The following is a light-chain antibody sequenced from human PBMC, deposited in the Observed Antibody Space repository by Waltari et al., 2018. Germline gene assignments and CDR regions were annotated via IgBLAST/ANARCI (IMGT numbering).Light chain of an antibody. CDR2: LNSDGGH. Sequence: QLVLTQSPSASASLGASVKLTCPLTSGPSSYAIASHQQQPEKGPRYVMKLNSDGGHSKRDGIPDRFSGSSSGAERYLTISSLQSEDEADYYCQTWGTGINVVFGGGTKLTVL. V-gene: IGLV4-69*01. CDR3: QTWGTGINVV. J-gene: IGLJ2*01. CDR1: SGPSSYA.